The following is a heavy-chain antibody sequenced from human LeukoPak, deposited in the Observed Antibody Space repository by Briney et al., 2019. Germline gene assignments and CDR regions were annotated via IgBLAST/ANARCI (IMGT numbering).Heavy chain of an antibody. V-gene: IGHV4-59*01. CDR3: ALTGYDNWFDP. D-gene: IGHD3-9*01. CDR1: GGSISSYY. CDR2: IYYSGST. J-gene: IGHJ5*02. Sequence: ESSETLSLTCTVSGGSISSYYWSWIRQPPGKGLEWIGYIYYSGSTNYNPSPKSRVTISVDTSKNQFSLKLSSVTAADTAVYYCALTGYDNWFDPWGQGTLVTVSS.